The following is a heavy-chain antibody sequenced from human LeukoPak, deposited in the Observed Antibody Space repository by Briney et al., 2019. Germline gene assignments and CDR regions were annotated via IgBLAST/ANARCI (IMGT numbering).Heavy chain of an antibody. V-gene: IGHV4-4*07. D-gene: IGHD3-10*01. CDR2: LYISGST. J-gene: IGHJ4*02. CDR3: ARDLSGSLYFDY. Sequence: SETLSLTCTVSGASISSYYYNWIRQTAGRGLEWIGRLYISGSTDYNPSLKSRVTISVDTSNNQFSLNRNSVTAADTAVYFCARDLSGSLYFDYWGQGVLVTVSS. CDR1: GASISSYY.